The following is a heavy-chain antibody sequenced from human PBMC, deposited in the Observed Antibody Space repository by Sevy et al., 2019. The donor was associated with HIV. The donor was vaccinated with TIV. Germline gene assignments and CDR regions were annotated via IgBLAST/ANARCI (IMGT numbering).Heavy chain of an antibody. CDR3: ATQGGRKSHFDY. CDR2: IYSGGST. J-gene: IGHJ4*02. CDR1: GFTVSSNY. Sequence: GGSLRLSCAASGFTVSSNYMSWVRQAPGKGLEWVSVIYSGGSTYYTDSVKGRFTISRDNSKNTLYLQMNSLRAEDTAVYYCATQGGRKSHFDYWGQGTLVTVSS. V-gene: IGHV3-53*01. D-gene: IGHD3-16*01.